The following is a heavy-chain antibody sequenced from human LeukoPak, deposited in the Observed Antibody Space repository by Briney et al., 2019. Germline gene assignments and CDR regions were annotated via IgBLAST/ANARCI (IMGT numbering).Heavy chain of an antibody. CDR1: GFTFSSYG. CDR2: ISYDGINK. Sequence: PGGSLRLSCAASGFTFSSYGIHWVRQAPGKGLEWVTVISYDGINKYYADSVKGRFTISRDKIKSTVYLQMNSLRAEDSAVYYCATEPSYGDYVGRHFDYWGQGTLVTVSS. D-gene: IGHD4-17*01. J-gene: IGHJ4*02. V-gene: IGHV3-30*03. CDR3: ATEPSYGDYVGRHFDY.